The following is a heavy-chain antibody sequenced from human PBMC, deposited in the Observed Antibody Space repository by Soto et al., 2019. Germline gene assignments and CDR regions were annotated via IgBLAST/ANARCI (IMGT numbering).Heavy chain of an antibody. D-gene: IGHD3-22*01. Sequence: PSETLSLTCTVSGGSISSGGYYWSWIRQHPGKGLEWIGYIYYSGSTYYNPSLKSRVTISVDTSKNQFSLKLSSVTAADTAVYYCARVGPYYYDSSGYSPFDYWGQGTLVTSP. CDR1: GGSISSGGYY. CDR3: ARVGPYYYDSSGYSPFDY. J-gene: IGHJ4*02. V-gene: IGHV4-31*03. CDR2: IYYSGST.